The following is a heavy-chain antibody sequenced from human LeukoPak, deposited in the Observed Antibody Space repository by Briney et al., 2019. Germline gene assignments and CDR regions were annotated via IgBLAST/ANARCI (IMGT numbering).Heavy chain of an antibody. CDR2: IYYSGST. D-gene: IGHD6-13*01. Sequence: KPSETLSLTCTASGGSISSSSYYWGWIRQPPGKGLEWIGSIYYSGSTYYNPSLKSRVTISVDTSKNQFSLKLSSVTAADTAVYYCTGRIAAAGRLFDYWGQGTLVTVSS. CDR1: GGSISSSSYY. V-gene: IGHV4-39*01. J-gene: IGHJ4*02. CDR3: TGRIAAAGRLFDY.